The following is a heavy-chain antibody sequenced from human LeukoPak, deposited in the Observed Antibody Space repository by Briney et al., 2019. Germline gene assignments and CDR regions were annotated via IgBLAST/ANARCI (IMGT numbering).Heavy chain of an antibody. CDR3: ARAVDIVATIDL. D-gene: IGHD5-12*01. CDR2: IYYSGST. V-gene: IGHV4-31*03. CDR1: GGSISSGGYY. J-gene: IGHJ5*02. Sequence: PSQTLSLTCTVSGGSISSGGYYWSWIRQYPGKGLEWIGYIYYSGSTYYNPSLKSRVTISVDTSKNQFSLKLGSVTAADTAVYYCARAVDIVATIDLWGQGTLVTVSS.